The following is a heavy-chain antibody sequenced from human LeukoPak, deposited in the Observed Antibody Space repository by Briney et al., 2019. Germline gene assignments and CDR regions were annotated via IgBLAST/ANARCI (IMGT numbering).Heavy chain of an antibody. J-gene: IGHJ4*02. CDR2: MNPNSGNT. D-gene: IGHD2-15*01. CDR3: ARGFDCSGGSCDSVLDY. Sequence: AASVKVSCKASGGTFSSYAISWVRQAPGQGLEWMGWMNPNSGNTGYVQKFQGRVTMTRNTSITTAYMELSSLRFEDTAVYYCARGFDCSGGSCDSVLDYWAQGTLVTVSS. V-gene: IGHV1-8*02. CDR1: GGTFSSYA.